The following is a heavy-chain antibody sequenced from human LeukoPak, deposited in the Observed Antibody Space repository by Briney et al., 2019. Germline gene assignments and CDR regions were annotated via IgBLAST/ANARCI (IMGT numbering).Heavy chain of an antibody. D-gene: IGHD4-23*01. CDR3: ARDGIALRWRDYGMDV. CDR1: GGSISSYY. J-gene: IGHJ6*02. V-gene: IGHV4-4*07. CDR2: IYTSGST. Sequence: PSETLSLTCTGSGGSISSYYWSWIRQPAGKGLEWIGRIYTSGSTNYNPPLKSRVTMSVDTSKNQFSLKLSSVTAADTAVYYCARDGIALRWRDYGMDVWGQGTTVTVSS.